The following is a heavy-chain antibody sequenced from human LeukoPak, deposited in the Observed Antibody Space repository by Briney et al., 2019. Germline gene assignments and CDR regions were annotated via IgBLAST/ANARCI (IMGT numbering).Heavy chain of an antibody. V-gene: IGHV4-39*02. J-gene: IGHJ6*03. Sequence: PSETLSLTCTVSAGSISSSDYCWGWIRQSPGKGLEWIGRISYSGNTYYNPSLKSRVTISVDTSKNHFSLRLSSVTAADTAVYYCSRLTHSYYSDTSGYYPYYYMDVWGEGTTVAVSS. D-gene: IGHD3-22*01. CDR1: AGSISSSDYC. CDR3: SRLTHSYYSDTSGYYPYYYMDV. CDR2: ISYSGNT.